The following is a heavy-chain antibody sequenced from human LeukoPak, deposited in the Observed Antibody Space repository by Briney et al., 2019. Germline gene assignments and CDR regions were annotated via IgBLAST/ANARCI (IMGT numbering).Heavy chain of an antibody. J-gene: IGHJ4*02. Sequence: PSETLSLTCTVSGGSISSSSYYWGWIRQPPGKGLEWIGSIYYSGSTYYNPSLKSRVTISVDTSKNQFSLKLSSVTAADTAVYYCARHPSQQQLVWAVAGPFDYWGQGTLVTVSS. CDR2: IYYSGST. CDR1: GGSISSSSYY. V-gene: IGHV4-39*07. D-gene: IGHD6-13*01. CDR3: ARHPSQQQLVWAVAGPFDY.